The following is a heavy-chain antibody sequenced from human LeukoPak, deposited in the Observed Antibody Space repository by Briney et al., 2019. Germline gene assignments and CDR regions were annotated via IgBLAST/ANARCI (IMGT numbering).Heavy chain of an antibody. J-gene: IGHJ4*02. CDR3: ARDKVVGATYLDY. CDR1: GFTFDEYA. D-gene: IGHD1-26*01. Sequence: GGSLRLSCAASGFTFDEYAMHWVRQAPGKGLGWVSGISWNSGSIGYADSVKGRFTISRDNAKNSLYLQMNSLRAEDTAVYYCARDKVVGATYLDYWGQGTLVTVSS. V-gene: IGHV3-9*01. CDR2: ISWNSGSI.